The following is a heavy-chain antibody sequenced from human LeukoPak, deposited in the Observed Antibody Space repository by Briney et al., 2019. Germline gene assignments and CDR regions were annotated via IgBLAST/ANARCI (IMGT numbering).Heavy chain of an antibody. CDR1: GFSFSDYY. D-gene: IGHD3-16*01. CDR3: ARGRGSDY. CDR2: ISGSTSHT. V-gene: IGHV3-11*05. J-gene: IGHJ4*02. Sequence: GGSLRLSCAASGFSFSDYYMNWIRQAPGKGLEWVSYISGSTSHTKYAESVKGRFTISRDNAKNSLYLQMNSLRAEDTAVYYCARGRGSDYWGQGTLVTVSS.